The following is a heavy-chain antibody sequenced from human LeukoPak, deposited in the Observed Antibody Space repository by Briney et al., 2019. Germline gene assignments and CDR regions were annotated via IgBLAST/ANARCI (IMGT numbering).Heavy chain of an antibody. D-gene: IGHD1-14*01. Sequence: PGGSLRLSCAASGFTFTSYAMTWVRQAPGKGLEWVSGISGSGVDTYYADSVKGRFTISRDNSMNTLYLQMNSLRAEDTAVYYCAKSGPDSNRPFDSWGQGSLVTVSS. V-gene: IGHV3-23*01. CDR2: ISGSGVDT. CDR3: AKSGPDSNRPFDS. CDR1: GFTFTSYA. J-gene: IGHJ4*02.